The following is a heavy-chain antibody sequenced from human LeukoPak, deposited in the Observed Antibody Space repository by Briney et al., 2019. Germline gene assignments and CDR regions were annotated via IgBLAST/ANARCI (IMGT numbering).Heavy chain of an antibody. V-gene: IGHV1-8*02. CDR3: ARGVPRSGYDYVWGSYRYTNDY. CDR2: MNPNSGNT. CDR1: GYTFTSYY. D-gene: IGHD3-16*02. J-gene: IGHJ4*02. Sequence: ASVKVSCKASGYTFTSYYMHWVRQATGQGLEWMGWMNPNSGNTGYAQKFQGRVTMTRNTSISTAYMELSSLRSEDTAVYYCARGVPRSGYDYVWGSYRYTNDYWGQGTLVTVSS.